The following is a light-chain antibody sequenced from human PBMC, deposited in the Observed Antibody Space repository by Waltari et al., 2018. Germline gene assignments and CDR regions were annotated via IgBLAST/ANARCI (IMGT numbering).Light chain of an antibody. CDR2: GSS. Sequence: EIVLTQSPGTLSLSPGERATLSCRASQSVSSNYLAWYQQRPGQAPRLPIHGSSSRATGIPDRFSGSGSGTDFTLTISRLEPEDLAVYYCQQYGRSWNTFGQGTKLEIK. CDR3: QQYGRSWNT. CDR1: QSVSSNY. J-gene: IGKJ2*01. V-gene: IGKV3-20*01.